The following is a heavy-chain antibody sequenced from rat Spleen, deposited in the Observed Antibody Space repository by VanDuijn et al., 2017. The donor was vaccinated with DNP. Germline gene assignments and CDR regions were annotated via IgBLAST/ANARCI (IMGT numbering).Heavy chain of an antibody. D-gene: IGHD1-9*01. CDR1: GFTFSAYY. V-gene: IGHV5-25*01. J-gene: IGHJ3*01. CDR2: ISTGGGNT. CDR3: AKVRTTGIPGFAY. Sequence: EVQVVESGGGLVQPGRSLKLSCAASGFTFSAYYMAWVRQAPAKGLEWVASISTGGGNTYYRDSVKGRFTISRDNAENTVYLQMNSLRSEDTATYYCAKVRTTGIPGFAYWGQGTLVTVSS.